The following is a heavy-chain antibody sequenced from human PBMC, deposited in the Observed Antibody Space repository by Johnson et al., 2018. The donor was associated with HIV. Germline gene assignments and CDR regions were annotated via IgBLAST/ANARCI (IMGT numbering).Heavy chain of an antibody. CDR3: ARGLAVAGTENAFDI. V-gene: IGHV3-66*03. Sequence: VQLVESGGGLIQPGESLRLSCAASGFTVSTYHMSWVRQAPGKGLEWVSVIYDGGRTYYGDSVKGRFTISRDNSKNTLYLQMNSLTAEDTAVYYCARGLAVAGTENAFDIWGQGTMVTVSS. CDR1: GFTVSTYH. D-gene: IGHD6-19*01. J-gene: IGHJ3*02. CDR2: IYDGGRT.